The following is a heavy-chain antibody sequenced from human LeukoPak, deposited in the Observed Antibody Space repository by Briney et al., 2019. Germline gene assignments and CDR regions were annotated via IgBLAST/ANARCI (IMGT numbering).Heavy chain of an antibody. CDR1: GYTFTGYY. CDR2: INPDSGGT. J-gene: IGHJ4*02. V-gene: IGHV1-2*02. Sequence: GASVKVSCKASGYTFTGYYIHWVRQAPGQGLEWMGGINPDSGGTKDAQKFQGRVTMTRDTSISTAYMELSKLRSDDTAVYYGARGRHFDSDGYYEAFYFDLWGRGTLVTVSS. D-gene: IGHD3-22*01. CDR3: ARGRHFDSDGYYEAFYFDL.